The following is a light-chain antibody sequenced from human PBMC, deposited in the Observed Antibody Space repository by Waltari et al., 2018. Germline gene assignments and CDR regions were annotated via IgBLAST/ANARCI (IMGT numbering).Light chain of an antibody. CDR3: HLYGSART. CDR1: QSVSNNY. J-gene: IGKJ4*01. V-gene: IGKV3-20*01. CDR2: GAS. Sequence: NVLTQSPGTLSLSPGERATLSCRASQSVSNNYLALFQPQPGQAPRLLIYGASSRATGIPDRFSGSGSGTDFTLTISRLEPEDSAVYFCHLYGSARTFGGGTKVEIK.